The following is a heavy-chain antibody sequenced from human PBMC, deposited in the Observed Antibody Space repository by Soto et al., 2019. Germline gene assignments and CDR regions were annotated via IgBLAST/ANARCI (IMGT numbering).Heavy chain of an antibody. D-gene: IGHD6-19*01. V-gene: IGHV3-33*01. CDR1: GFTFSSYG. Sequence: PGGSLRLSCAASGFTFSSYGMHWVRQAPGKGLEWVAVIWYDGSNKYYADSVKGRFTISRDNSKNTLYLQMNSLRAEDTAVYYCARDRIAVAGPFDYWGQGTLVTSPQ. J-gene: IGHJ4*02. CDR3: ARDRIAVAGPFDY. CDR2: IWYDGSNK.